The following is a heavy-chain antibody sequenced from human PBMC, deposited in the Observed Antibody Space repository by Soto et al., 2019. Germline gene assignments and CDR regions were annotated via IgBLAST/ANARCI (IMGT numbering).Heavy chain of an antibody. V-gene: IGHV1-46*03. CDR1: GYTFTSYY. Sequence: QVQLVQSGAEVKKPGASVKVSCKASGYTFTSYYMHWVRQAPGQGLEWMGIINPSGGSTSYAQKFQGRVTMTRDTSTSTVYMELSSLRSEDTAVYYCARVPTTVTERGGSTFDYWGQGTLVTVSS. J-gene: IGHJ4*02. CDR2: INPSGGST. D-gene: IGHD4-4*01. CDR3: ARVPTTVTERGGSTFDY.